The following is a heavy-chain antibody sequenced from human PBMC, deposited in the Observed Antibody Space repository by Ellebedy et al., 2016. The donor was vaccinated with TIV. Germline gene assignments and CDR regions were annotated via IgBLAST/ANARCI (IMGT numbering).Heavy chain of an antibody. CDR1: GFIVSSCF. CDR3: ARDPGGGGDYGDNWFDP. V-gene: IGHV3-66*01. D-gene: IGHD3-16*01. Sequence: PGGSLRLSCAASGFIVSSCFMSWVRQAPGKGLEWVSIIYTDGGTNYTDSVRDRFTISRDDSWNTLYLQMNGLRAEYTAVYYCARDPGGGGDYGDNWFDPWGQGTLVTVSS. CDR2: IYTDGGT. J-gene: IGHJ5*02.